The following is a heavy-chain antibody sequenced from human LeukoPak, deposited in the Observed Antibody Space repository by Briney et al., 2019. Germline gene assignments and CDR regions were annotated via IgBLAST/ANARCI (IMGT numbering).Heavy chain of an antibody. D-gene: IGHD1-7*01. CDR2: IYSGDST. Sequence: PGGSLRLSCAASGFTVSSNYVSWVRQAPGKGLEWVSVIYSGDSTYYAGSVKGRFTISRDNSKNTLYLQMNSLRAEDTAVYYCARGKWNYPFDYWGQGNLVSVSS. CDR3: ARGKWNYPFDY. CDR1: GFTVSSNY. J-gene: IGHJ4*02. V-gene: IGHV3-53*01.